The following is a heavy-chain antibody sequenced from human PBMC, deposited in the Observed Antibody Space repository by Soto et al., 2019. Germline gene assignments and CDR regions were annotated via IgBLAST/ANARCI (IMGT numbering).Heavy chain of an antibody. CDR3: ARDKITGLFDY. J-gene: IGHJ4*02. CDR2: INHRGST. CDR1: GGSFSGYY. D-gene: IGHD2-8*02. Sequence: SETLSPTCAVYGGSFSGYYWARITQPPGAGPEWIGEINHRGSTNYNPSLKSRVTISVDTSKNQFSLKLTSVPAADTAVYYCARDKITGLFDYWGQGTLVTVSS. V-gene: IGHV4-34*01.